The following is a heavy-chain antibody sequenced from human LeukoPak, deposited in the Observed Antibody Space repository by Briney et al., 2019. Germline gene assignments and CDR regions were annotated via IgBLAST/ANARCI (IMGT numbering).Heavy chain of an antibody. CDR2: IYSGGST. V-gene: IGHV3-66*01. CDR3: AREGSRYYYDSSGFDI. CDR1: GFTVSSNY. Sequence: TGGSLRLSCAASGFTVSSNYMSWVRQAPEKGLEWVSVIYSGGSTYYADSVKGRFTISRDNSKNTLYLQMNSLRAEDTAVYYCAREGSRYYYDSSGFDIWGQGTMVTVSS. J-gene: IGHJ3*02. D-gene: IGHD3-22*01.